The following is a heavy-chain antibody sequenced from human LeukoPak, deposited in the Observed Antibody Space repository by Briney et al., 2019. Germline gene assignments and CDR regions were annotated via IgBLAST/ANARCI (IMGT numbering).Heavy chain of an antibody. V-gene: IGHV3-21*01. CDR1: GFTSSSYI. D-gene: IGHD3-10*01. Sequence: GGSLRLSCAASGFTSSSYIINWVRQAPGKGLEWVSSISGTSSFIYYADSVRGRFTLSRDYAKNSVFLQMNSLRPEDTAVYYCARVGIGEGLDYWGQGTLVTVSS. CDR2: ISGTSSFI. CDR3: ARVGIGEGLDY. J-gene: IGHJ4*02.